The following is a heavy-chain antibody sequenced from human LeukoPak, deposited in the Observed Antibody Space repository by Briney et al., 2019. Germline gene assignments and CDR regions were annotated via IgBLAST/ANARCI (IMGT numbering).Heavy chain of an antibody. J-gene: IGHJ4*02. CDR2: ISSSSSYI. V-gene: IGHV3-21*01. Sequence: GGSLRLSCEASGFTFSRYSLTWVRQAPGKGLEWVSSISSSSSYIYYADSVKGRFTISRDNAKNSLYLQMNSLRAEDTALYYCARQADTAMLIWSFTDYWGQGTLVTASS. CDR1: GFTFSRYS. D-gene: IGHD5-18*01. CDR3: ARQADTAMLIWSFTDY.